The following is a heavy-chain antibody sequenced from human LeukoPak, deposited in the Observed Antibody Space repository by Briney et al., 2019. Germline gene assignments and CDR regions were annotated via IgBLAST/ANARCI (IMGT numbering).Heavy chain of an antibody. Sequence: ASVKVSCKPSGYTFADYYIHWVRQAPGQGLEWMGWINPNTGDTQYAQKLQGRVTMTTDTSTSTAYMELRSLRSDDTAVYYCAREYHVPAVAGKSGFDYWGQGTLVTVSS. CDR1: GYTFADYY. V-gene: IGHV1-18*01. CDR3: AREYHVPAVAGKSGFDY. J-gene: IGHJ4*02. D-gene: IGHD6-19*01. CDR2: INPNTGDT.